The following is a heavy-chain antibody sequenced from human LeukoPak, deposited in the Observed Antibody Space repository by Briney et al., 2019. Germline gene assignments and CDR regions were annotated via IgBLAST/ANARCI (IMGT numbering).Heavy chain of an antibody. D-gene: IGHD3-16*01. J-gene: IGHJ6*02. CDR3: ASFTYGMDV. CDR1: GYTFTGYY. CDR2: IIPILGIA. Sequence: ASVKVSCKASGYTFTGYYMHWVRQAPGQGLEWMGRIIPILGIANYAQKFQGRVTITADKSTSTAYMELSSLRSEDTAVYYCASFTYGMDVWGQGTTVTVSS. V-gene: IGHV1-69*02.